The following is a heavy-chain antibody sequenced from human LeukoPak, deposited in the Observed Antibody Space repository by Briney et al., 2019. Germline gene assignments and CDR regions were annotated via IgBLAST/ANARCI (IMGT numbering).Heavy chain of an antibody. V-gene: IGHV1-2*02. Sequence: ASVKVSCKASGYTFAGYYMHWVRQAPGQGVEWMGWINPNSGGTNYAQKFQGRVTMTRDTSISTAYMELSRLRSDDTAVYYCARATSRYYDSSGYSHWGQGTLVTVSS. CDR2: INPNSGGT. CDR3: ARATSRYYDSSGYSH. D-gene: IGHD3-22*01. CDR1: GYTFAGYY. J-gene: IGHJ4*02.